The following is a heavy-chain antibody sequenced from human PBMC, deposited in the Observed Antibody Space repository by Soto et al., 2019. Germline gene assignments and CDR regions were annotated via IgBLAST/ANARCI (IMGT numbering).Heavy chain of an antibody. CDR1: GGTFSSYA. J-gene: IGHJ6*02. D-gene: IGHD3-10*01. Sequence: SVKVSCKASGGTFSSYAISWVRQAPGQGLEWMGGIIPILGIANYAQKFQGRVTITADKSTSTAYMELSSLRSEDTAVYYCARAIGPSMVRGAAYYYYGMDVWGQGTTVTVSS. CDR2: IIPILGIA. V-gene: IGHV1-69*10. CDR3: ARAIGPSMVRGAAYYYYGMDV.